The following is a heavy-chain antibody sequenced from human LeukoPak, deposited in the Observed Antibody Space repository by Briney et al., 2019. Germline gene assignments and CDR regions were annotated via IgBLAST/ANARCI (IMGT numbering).Heavy chain of an antibody. D-gene: IGHD3-10*01. Sequence: SETLSLTCTVSGGSVSSGSYYWSWIRQPPGKGLEWIGYIYYSGSTNYNPSLKSRVTISVDTSKNQFSLKLSSVTAADTAVYYCARVWFGELRVYYFDYWGQGTLVTVSS. CDR3: ARVWFGELRVYYFDY. J-gene: IGHJ4*02. V-gene: IGHV4-61*01. CDR1: GGSVSSGSYY. CDR2: IYYSGST.